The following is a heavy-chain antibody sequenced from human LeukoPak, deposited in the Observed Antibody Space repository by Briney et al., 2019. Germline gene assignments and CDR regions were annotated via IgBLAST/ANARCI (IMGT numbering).Heavy chain of an antibody. Sequence: HPGGSLRLSCAASGFTFSSYGMPWVRQAPGKGLEWVAVISYDGSNKYYADSVRGRFTISRDNSKNTLYLQMNSLRAEDTAVYYCAKVHLTYYYDSSGYGFQDYWGQGTLVTVSS. CDR1: GFTFSSYG. J-gene: IGHJ4*02. CDR3: AKVHLTYYYDSSGYGFQDY. CDR2: ISYDGSNK. V-gene: IGHV3-30*18. D-gene: IGHD3-22*01.